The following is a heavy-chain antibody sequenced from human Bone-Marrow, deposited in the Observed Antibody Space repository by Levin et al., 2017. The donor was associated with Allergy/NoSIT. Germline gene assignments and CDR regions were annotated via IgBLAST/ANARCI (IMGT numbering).Heavy chain of an antibody. J-gene: IGHJ4*02. V-gene: IGHV4-59*08. CDR3: ARRNQIGFGESNFDY. CDR2: IYYSGST. D-gene: IGHD3-10*01. CDR1: GGSISSYY. Sequence: SETLSLTCTVSGGSISSYYWSWIRQPPGKGLEWIGYIYYSGSTNYNPSLKSRVTISVDTSKNQFSLKLSSVTAADTAVYYCARRNQIGFGESNFDYWGQGTLVTVSS.